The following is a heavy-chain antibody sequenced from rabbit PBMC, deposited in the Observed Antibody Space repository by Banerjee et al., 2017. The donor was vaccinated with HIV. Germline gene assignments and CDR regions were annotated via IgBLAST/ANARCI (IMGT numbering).Heavy chain of an antibody. D-gene: IGHD1-1*01. CDR2: IGAGSDTIT. J-gene: IGHJ4*01. CDR3: ARSAGGSGFCAFDL. CDR1: GFSFSSGYW. Sequence: QEQLEESGGDLAKPEGSLTLTCTASGFSFSSGYWICWVRQAPGKGLEWIACIGAGSDTITYYASWAKVRFTISKTAATTVTLQMTSLAAVDTATYFCARSAGGSGFCAFDLWGPGTLVTVS. V-gene: IGHV1S45*01.